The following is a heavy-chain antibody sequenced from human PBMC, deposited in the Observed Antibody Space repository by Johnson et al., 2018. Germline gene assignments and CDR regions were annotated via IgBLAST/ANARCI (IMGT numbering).Heavy chain of an antibody. V-gene: IGHV3-7*03. D-gene: IGHD6-19*01. CDR1: GFTFGDYA. CDR2: IKQDGSEK. J-gene: IGHJ6*02. Sequence: VQLVQSGGGVVQPGRSLRLSCTASGFTFGDYAMSWFRQAPGKGLEWVANIKQDGSEKYYVDSVKGRFTISRDNAKNSLYLQMNSLRAEDTALYYCAKGIAVAGTLRDYYAGRDVWGQGTTVTVSS. CDR3: AKGIAVAGTLRDYYAGRDV.